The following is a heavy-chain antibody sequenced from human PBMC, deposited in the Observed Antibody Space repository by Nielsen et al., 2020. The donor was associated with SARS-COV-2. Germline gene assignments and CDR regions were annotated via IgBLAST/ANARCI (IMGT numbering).Heavy chain of an antibody. CDR3: ARDRGSSWEHGWFDP. Sequence: GSLRLSCTVSGGSISSSSYYWGWIRQPPGKGLEWIGYIYYSGSTNYNPSLKSRVTISVDTSKNQFSLKLSSVTAADTAVYYCARDRGSSWEHGWFDPWGQGTLVTVSS. J-gene: IGHJ5*02. V-gene: IGHV4-61*01. CDR1: GGSISSSSYY. CDR2: IYYSGST. D-gene: IGHD6-13*01.